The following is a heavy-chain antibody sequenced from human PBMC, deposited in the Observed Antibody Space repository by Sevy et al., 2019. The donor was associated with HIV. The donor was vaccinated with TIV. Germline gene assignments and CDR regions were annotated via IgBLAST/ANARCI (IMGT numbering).Heavy chain of an antibody. J-gene: IGHJ6*02. CDR3: ARDPRPSYDLWRAYYRPYYYGMDV. V-gene: IGHV3-7*01. D-gene: IGHD3-3*01. Sequence: GGSLRLSCAASGFTFHNHWMTWVRQAPGQGLEWVANIKPDGSETHYVDSVKGRFTSSRDNVPNSVFLQMNSLRAEDTAVYYCARDPRPSYDLWRAYYRPYYYGMDVWGQGTTVTVSS. CDR1: GFTFHNHW. CDR2: IKPDGSET.